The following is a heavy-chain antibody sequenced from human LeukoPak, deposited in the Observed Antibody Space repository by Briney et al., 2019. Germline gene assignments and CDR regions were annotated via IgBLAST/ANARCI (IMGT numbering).Heavy chain of an antibody. CDR3: ARGIYDFWSGYFLQHYMDV. Sequence: SETLSLTCAVDGGSFSVYYWSWIRQPPGKWLEWIGEISHSGSTNYNPSLKSRVTISVDTSKNRFSLKLSSVTAADTAVYYCARGIYDFWSGYFLQHYMDVWGKGTTVTVSS. CDR1: GGSFSVYY. V-gene: IGHV4-34*01. D-gene: IGHD3-3*01. J-gene: IGHJ6*03. CDR2: ISHSGST.